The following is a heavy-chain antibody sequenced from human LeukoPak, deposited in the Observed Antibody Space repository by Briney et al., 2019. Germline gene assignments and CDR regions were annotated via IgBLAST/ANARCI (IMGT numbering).Heavy chain of an antibody. D-gene: IGHD3-22*01. Sequence: RGGSMRLSCAAAGFSSSSYLMCWVRQAPGKGQGWVANIKQDGSEKYYVDSVKGLFTISRDNAKNSLYLQMNSLRAEDTAVYYCARAGLGSGYHGGFDYWGQGTLVTVSS. CDR3: ARAGLGSGYHGGFDY. V-gene: IGHV3-7*01. J-gene: IGHJ4*02. CDR2: IKQDGSEK. CDR1: GFSSSSYL.